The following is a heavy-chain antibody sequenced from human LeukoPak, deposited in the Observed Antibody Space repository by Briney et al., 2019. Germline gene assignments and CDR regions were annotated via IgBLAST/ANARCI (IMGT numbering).Heavy chain of an antibody. D-gene: IGHD2-2*02. J-gene: IGHJ4*02. CDR2: IRYDGSNK. CDR1: GFTFSSYG. CDR3: AKVAGRYCSSTSCYRWGEFDY. V-gene: IGHV3-30*02. Sequence: GGSLRLSCAASGFTFSSYGMHWVRQAPGKGLEWVAFIRYDGSNKYYADSVKGRFTISRDNSKNTLYLQMNSLRAEDTAVYYCAKVAGRYCSSTSCYRWGEFDYWGQGTLVTVSS.